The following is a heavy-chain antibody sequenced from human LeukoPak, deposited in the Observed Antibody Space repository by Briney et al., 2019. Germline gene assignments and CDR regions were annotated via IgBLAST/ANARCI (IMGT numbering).Heavy chain of an antibody. V-gene: IGHV3-74*01. D-gene: IGHD1-7*01. CDR1: GLTFNSCA. J-gene: IGHJ4*02. CDR2: IDIDGSNT. Sequence: GGSLRLSCAASGLTFNSCAMSWVRQAPGKGLVWVSRIDIDGSNTAYADSVKGRFTISRDNAKNTLYLQMNSLRAEDTAVYYCTRGGTTLDYWGQGTLVTVSS. CDR3: TRGGTTLDY.